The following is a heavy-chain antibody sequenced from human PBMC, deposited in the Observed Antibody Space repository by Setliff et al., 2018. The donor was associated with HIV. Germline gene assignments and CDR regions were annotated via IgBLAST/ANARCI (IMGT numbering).Heavy chain of an antibody. V-gene: IGHV3-49*03. CDR3: TRDDPPGYCSSTTCPYLFDY. CDR1: GFNFADYG. Sequence: PGGSLRLSCTGSGFNFADYGISWFRQAPGKGLEWVSFIRSKAHGGTIEYAASVKGRFTISRDDSKTIAYLQMSGLKTEDTAVYFCTRDDPPGYCSSTTCPYLFDYWGRGTLVTVPS. CDR2: IRSKAHGGTI. J-gene: IGHJ4*02. D-gene: IGHD2-2*01.